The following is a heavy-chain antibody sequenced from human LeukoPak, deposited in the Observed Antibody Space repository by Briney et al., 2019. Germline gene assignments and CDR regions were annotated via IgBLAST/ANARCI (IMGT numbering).Heavy chain of an antibody. D-gene: IGHD1-26*01. V-gene: IGHV3-20*04. CDR2: INWNGGSI. Sequence: GGSLRLSCAASGFTFDNYGMSWVRLAPGKGLEWVSGINWNGGSIGYAHSVKGRFTISRDNAKNSLYLQMNSLRAEDTALYYCARKTMSGSLGDYWGQGTLVTVSS. CDR3: ARKTMSGSLGDY. J-gene: IGHJ4*02. CDR1: GFTFDNYG.